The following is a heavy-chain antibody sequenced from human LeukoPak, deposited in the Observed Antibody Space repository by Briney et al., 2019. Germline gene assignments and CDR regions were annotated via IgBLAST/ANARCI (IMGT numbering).Heavy chain of an antibody. J-gene: IGHJ4*02. CDR1: GFTFSSYS. CDR2: ISSSSSYI. Sequence: PGGSLRLSCAASGFTFSSYSMNWVRQAPGKGLEWVSPISSSSSYIYYADSVKGRFTISRDNAKNSLYLQMNSLRAEDTAVYYCARGFGYDFGLYFDYWGQGTLVTVPS. V-gene: IGHV3-21*01. D-gene: IGHD3-3*01. CDR3: ARGFGYDFGLYFDY.